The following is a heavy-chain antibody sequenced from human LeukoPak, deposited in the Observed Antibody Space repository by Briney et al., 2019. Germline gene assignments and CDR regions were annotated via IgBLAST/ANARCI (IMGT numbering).Heavy chain of an antibody. J-gene: IGHJ4*02. Sequence: SETLSLTCAVSGYSISSGYYWGWIRQPPGKGLEWIGSIYHSGSTYYNPSLKSRVTISVDTSKNQFSLKLSSVTAADTAVYYCARDGLRGYSSSWYRFDYWGQGTLVTVSS. D-gene: IGHD6-13*01. CDR3: ARDGLRGYSSSWYRFDY. CDR2: IYHSGST. V-gene: IGHV4-38-2*02. CDR1: GYSISSGYY.